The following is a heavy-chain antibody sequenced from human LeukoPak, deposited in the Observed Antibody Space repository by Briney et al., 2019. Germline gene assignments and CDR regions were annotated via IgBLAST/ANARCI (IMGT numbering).Heavy chain of an antibody. Sequence: SEALSLTCAVYGGSFSGYYWSWIRQPPGKGLEWIGEINHSGSTNYNPSLKSRVTISVDTSKNQFSLKLSSVTAADTAVYYCARVKRGVTVLPTDYWGQGTLVTVSS. CDR3: ARVKRGVTVLPTDY. V-gene: IGHV4-34*01. D-gene: IGHD1-14*01. CDR2: INHSGST. CDR1: GGSFSGYY. J-gene: IGHJ4*02.